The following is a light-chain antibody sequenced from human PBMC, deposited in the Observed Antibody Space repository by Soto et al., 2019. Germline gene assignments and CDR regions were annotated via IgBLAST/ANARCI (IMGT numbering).Light chain of an antibody. J-gene: IGLJ1*01. CDR1: SSDVGSYNL. CDR3: CSYAGSSTYV. Sequence: QSALTQPASVSGSPGQSITISCTGTSSDVGSYNLVSWYQQHPGKAPKLMIYEGSKRPSGVSNRFSGSKSGNTASLTISGLQAEDAADYYSCSYAGSSTYVFGTGTKLTVL. V-gene: IGLV2-23*01. CDR2: EGS.